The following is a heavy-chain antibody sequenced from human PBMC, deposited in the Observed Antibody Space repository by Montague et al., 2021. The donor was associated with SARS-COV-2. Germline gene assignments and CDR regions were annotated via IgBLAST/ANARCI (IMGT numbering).Heavy chain of an antibody. CDR3: ARRIGWLDDS. V-gene: IGHV5-10-1*01. D-gene: IGHD2-15*01. CDR1: GYSFTTYW. CDR2: IDPTDSYT. J-gene: IGHJ4*02. Sequence: QSGAEVKKPGESLRISCKASGYSFTTYWISWVRQMPGKGLEWMGKIDPTDSYTNYSPSFQGHVTISADKSISTAYLQWSSLKASDTAIYYCARRIGWLDDSWGQGALVTVSS.